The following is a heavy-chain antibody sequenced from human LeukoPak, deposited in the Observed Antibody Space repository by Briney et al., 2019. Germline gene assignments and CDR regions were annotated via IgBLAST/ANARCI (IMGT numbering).Heavy chain of an antibody. D-gene: IGHD3-22*01. Sequence: SETLSLTCTVSGGSISSSYWSWVRQPPGKGLEWIGYIYYTGSTNNNPSLKSGVTISVDTAKSQFSLKLRSVPAADTAVYYCARHYYGTSGYCLGFDYWGQGTMVTVSS. CDR1: GGSISSSY. CDR2: IYYTGST. V-gene: IGHV4-59*08. CDR3: ARHYYGTSGYCLGFDY. J-gene: IGHJ4*02.